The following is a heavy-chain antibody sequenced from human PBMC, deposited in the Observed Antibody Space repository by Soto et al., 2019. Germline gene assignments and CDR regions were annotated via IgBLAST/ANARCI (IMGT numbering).Heavy chain of an antibody. CDR1: GFTFSTYG. Sequence: QVQLVESGGGVVQPGRSLRLSCAASGFTFSTYGMHWVRQAPGEGVEWVAGMLDDGSNKYYADSVKGRFTIARDNSKNTLYLQMNSLRAEDTAVYYCARDTNWGYWYFDLWGRGNLVTVSS. CDR2: MLDDGSNK. D-gene: IGHD7-27*01. J-gene: IGHJ2*01. CDR3: ARDTNWGYWYFDL. V-gene: IGHV3-33*01.